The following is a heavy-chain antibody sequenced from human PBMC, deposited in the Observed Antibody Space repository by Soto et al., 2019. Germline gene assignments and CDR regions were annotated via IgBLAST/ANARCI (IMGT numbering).Heavy chain of an antibody. CDR3: ARVRREYDTSGPVDY. V-gene: IGHV4-59*12. CDR1: GGSMISYY. D-gene: IGHD3-22*01. CDR2: IYYAGST. J-gene: IGHJ4*02. Sequence: SATLSLTCTVSGGSMISYYWSWIRQPPGRGLEWIGFIYYAGSTMYNPSLNSRVTMSVDRSRNQFSLKLNSVTAADTAVYFCARVRREYDTSGPVDYWGQGTLVTVSS.